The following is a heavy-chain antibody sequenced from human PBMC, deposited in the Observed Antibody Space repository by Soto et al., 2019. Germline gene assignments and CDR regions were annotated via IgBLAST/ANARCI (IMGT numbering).Heavy chain of an antibody. V-gene: IGHV1-18*01. CDR1: GYTFTSYG. J-gene: IGHJ6*04. Sequence: ASVKVSCKASGYTFTSYGISWVRQAPGQGLEWMGWISTYNGDTNYAQTFQGRVTMTTDTSTSTVHMEVRSLRSDDTAVYYCAREGVAPYLYTVMDVWGKGTPVPVSS. D-gene: IGHD4-4*01. CDR2: ISTYNGDT. CDR3: AREGVAPYLYTVMDV.